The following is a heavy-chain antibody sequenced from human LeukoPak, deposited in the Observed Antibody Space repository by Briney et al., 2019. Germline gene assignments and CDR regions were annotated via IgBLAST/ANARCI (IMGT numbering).Heavy chain of an antibody. V-gene: IGHV3-30*02. CDR3: AKDQSVFGVVTQSTFVDY. CDR2: IRYDGSNK. CDR1: GFTFSSYG. Sequence: GGSLRLSCAASGFTFSSYGMHWVRQAPGKGLEWVAFIRYDGSNKYYADSVKGRFTISRDNSKNTLYLQMNSLRAEDTAVYYCAKDQSVFGVVTQSTFVDYWGQGTLVTVSS. D-gene: IGHD3-3*01. J-gene: IGHJ4*02.